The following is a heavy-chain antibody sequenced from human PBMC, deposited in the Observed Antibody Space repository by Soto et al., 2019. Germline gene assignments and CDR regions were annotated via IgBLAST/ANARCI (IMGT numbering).Heavy chain of an antibody. Sequence: GGSLRLSCAASGFTFSSYAMHWVRQAPGKGLEWVAVISYDGSNKYYADSVKGRFTISRDNSKNTLYLQMNSLRAEDTAVYYCARTLLAIAAAGGTFDYWGQGTLVTVSS. CDR3: ARTLLAIAAAGGTFDY. CDR1: GFTFSSYA. V-gene: IGHV3-30-3*01. J-gene: IGHJ4*02. D-gene: IGHD6-13*01. CDR2: ISYDGSNK.